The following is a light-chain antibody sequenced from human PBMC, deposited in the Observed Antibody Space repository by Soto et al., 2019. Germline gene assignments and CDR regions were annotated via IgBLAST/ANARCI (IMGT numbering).Light chain of an antibody. J-gene: IGKJ5*01. CDR2: GES. CDR1: QSILRN. V-gene: IGKV3-15*01. Sequence: EVVMMQSPGTLSLSPGERATLSCRATQSILRNLAWYQHKPGQAPRLLIYGESTRATGVPARFSGSGSGTEFTLIISSLQSEDFAVYYCQQYNDRPRTFGQGTRLEIK. CDR3: QQYNDRPRT.